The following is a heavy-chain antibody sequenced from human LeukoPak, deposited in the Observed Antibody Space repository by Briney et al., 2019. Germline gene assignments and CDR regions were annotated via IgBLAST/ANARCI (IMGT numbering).Heavy chain of an antibody. CDR2: ISGSGGST. CDR1: GFTFSSYA. V-gene: IGHV3-23*01. D-gene: IGHD6-13*01. Sequence: GGSLRLSCAASGFTFSSYAMSWVRQAPGKGLEWASAISGSGGSTYYADSVKGRFTISRDNSKNTLYLQMNSLRAEDTAVYYCAKDRGTSWAAAHDYWGQGTLVTVSS. J-gene: IGHJ4*02. CDR3: AKDRGTSWAAAHDY.